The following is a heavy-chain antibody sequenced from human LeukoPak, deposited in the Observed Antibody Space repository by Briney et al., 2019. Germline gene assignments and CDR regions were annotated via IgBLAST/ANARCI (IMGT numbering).Heavy chain of an antibody. J-gene: IGHJ4*02. CDR2: INHSGST. CDR1: GGSSSGYY. D-gene: IGHD3-10*01. V-gene: IGHV4-34*01. CDR3: ARVQMYGSGSLN. Sequence: PSETLSLTCAVYGGSSSGYYWSWIRQPPGKGLEWIGEINHSGSTNYNPSLKSRVTISVDTSKNQFSLKLSSVTAADTAVYYCARVQMYGSGSLNWGQGTLVTVSS.